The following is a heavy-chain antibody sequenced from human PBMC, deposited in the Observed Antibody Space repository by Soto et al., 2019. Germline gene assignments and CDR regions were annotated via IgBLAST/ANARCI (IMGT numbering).Heavy chain of an antibody. V-gene: IGHV3-23*01. CDR3: AKMTSDSYGRNYGMDV. D-gene: IGHD5-18*01. CDR2: LRDNGVSP. Sequence: GGSLRLSCTASGFSFSNFAMSWVRQAPEKGLEWVSALRDNGVSPYYADSVKGRLTISRAHDKNTVYWQMNSLRVEDTALDSCAKMTSDSYGRNYGMDVWGQGTAVTVSS. CDR1: GFSFSNFA. J-gene: IGHJ6*02.